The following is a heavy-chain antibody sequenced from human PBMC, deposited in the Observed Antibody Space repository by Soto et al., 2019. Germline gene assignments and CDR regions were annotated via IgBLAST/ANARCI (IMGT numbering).Heavy chain of an antibody. J-gene: IGHJ4*02. Sequence: GESLKISCKGSGYNFAGYWIAWVRQMPGKGLELMGIIYPSDSDTRYRPSFQCQVTISADKSISSAYLQWSSLRASDTAMYYCARGGVSTRTFDYWGQGTTVTVSS. V-gene: IGHV5-51*01. D-gene: IGHD3-3*01. CDR2: IYPSDSDT. CDR3: ARGGVSTRTFDY. CDR1: GYNFAGYW.